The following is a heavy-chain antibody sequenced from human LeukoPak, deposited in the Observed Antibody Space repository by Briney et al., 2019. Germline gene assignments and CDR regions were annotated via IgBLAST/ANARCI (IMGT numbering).Heavy chain of an antibody. CDR2: ISGDGGST. Sequence: TGGSLRLSCAASGFTFDDYAMHWVRQVPGKGLEWVSPISGDGGSTYYADSVKGRFTISRDNSKNSLYLQMTSLRTEDTALYYCAKSVTTLTPVRFDPWGQGTLVTVSS. D-gene: IGHD4-17*01. CDR1: GFTFDDYA. V-gene: IGHV3-43*02. J-gene: IGHJ5*02. CDR3: AKSVTTLTPVRFDP.